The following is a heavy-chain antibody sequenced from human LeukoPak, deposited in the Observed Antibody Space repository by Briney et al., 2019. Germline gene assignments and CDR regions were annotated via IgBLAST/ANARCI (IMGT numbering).Heavy chain of an antibody. D-gene: IGHD3-3*01. CDR2: ISGSGGST. CDR3: AKDLARATYYDFWSAIPFDY. V-gene: IGHV3-23*01. J-gene: IGHJ4*02. Sequence: GGSLRLSCAASGFTFSSYSMNWVRQAPGKGLEWVSAISGSGGSTYYADSVKGRFTISRDNSKNTLYLQMNSLRAEDTAVYYCAKDLARATYYDFWSAIPFDYWGQGTLVTVSS. CDR1: GFTFSSYS.